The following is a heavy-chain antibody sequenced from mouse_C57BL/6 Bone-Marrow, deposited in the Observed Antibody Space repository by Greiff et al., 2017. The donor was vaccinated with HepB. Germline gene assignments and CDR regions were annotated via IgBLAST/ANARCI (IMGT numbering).Heavy chain of an antibody. V-gene: IGHV1-36*01. CDR2: VYPYNGGT. D-gene: IGHD1-1*01. Sequence: VKPGPSVKISCKASGFTFTDYYMHWVKQSHGKSLEWIGLVYPYNGGTSYNQKFKGKATLTVDTSSSTAYMELNSLTSEDSAVYYCARGITTVVATDWYFDVWGTGTTVTVSS. J-gene: IGHJ1*03. CDR1: GFTFTDYY. CDR3: ARGITTVVATDWYFDV.